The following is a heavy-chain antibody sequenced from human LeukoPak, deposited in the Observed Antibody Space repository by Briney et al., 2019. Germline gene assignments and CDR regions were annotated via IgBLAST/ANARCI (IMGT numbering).Heavy chain of an antibody. CDR3: ARDLYSYNLGAEY. CDR2: IYYRGNT. J-gene: IGHJ4*02. D-gene: IGHD5-18*01. CDR1: GDSISSSSYY. V-gene: IGHV4-39*07. Sequence: PSETLSLTCIVSGDSISSSSYYWAWIRQPPGKGLEWIASIYYRGNTYYNPSLRSRVTISIDTSENQFSLKLSSVTAADTAVYYCARDLYSYNLGAEYWGQGTLVTVSS.